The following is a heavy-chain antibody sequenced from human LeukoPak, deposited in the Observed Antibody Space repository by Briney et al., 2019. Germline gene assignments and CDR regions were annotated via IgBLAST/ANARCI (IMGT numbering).Heavy chain of an antibody. V-gene: IGHV4-34*01. CDR1: GGSFSGYY. CDR3: ARRRRYRIAVAGGFDY. D-gene: IGHD6-19*01. Sequence: MTSETLSLTCAVYGGSFSGYYWSWIRQPPGKGLEWIGEINHSGSTNYNPSLKSRVTISVDTSKNQFSLKLSSVTAADTAVYYCARRRRYRIAVAGGFDYWGQGTLVTVSS. CDR2: INHSGST. J-gene: IGHJ4*02.